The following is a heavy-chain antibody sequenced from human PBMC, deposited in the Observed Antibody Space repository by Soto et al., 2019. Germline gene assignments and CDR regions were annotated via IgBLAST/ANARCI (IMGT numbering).Heavy chain of an antibody. CDR3: ARDFRPVVPAAMCVDY. V-gene: IGHV1-18*01. CDR2: ISAYNGNT. D-gene: IGHD2-2*01. CDR1: GYTFTIYG. J-gene: IGHJ4*02. Sequence: ASVKVSCKASGYTFTIYGISWVRQAPGQRLKWKRWISAYNGNTNYAQKLQGRVTMTTDTSTSTAYMELRSLRFDDTALYYCARDFRPVVPAAMCVDYWGQGTLVTVSS.